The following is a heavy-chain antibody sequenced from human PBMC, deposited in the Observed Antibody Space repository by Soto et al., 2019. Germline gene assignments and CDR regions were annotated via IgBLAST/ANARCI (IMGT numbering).Heavy chain of an antibody. V-gene: IGHV4-4*02. CDR3: ASYGFWSSRYFDY. CDR1: SGSISSSNW. D-gene: IGHD3-3*01. J-gene: IGHJ4*02. CDR2: IYHSGST. Sequence: PSETLSLTCAVSSGSISSSNWWSWVRQPPGKGLEWIGEIYHSGSTNYNPSLKSRVTISVDKSKNQFSLKLSSVTAADTAVYYCASYGFWSSRYFDYWGQGTLVTVSS.